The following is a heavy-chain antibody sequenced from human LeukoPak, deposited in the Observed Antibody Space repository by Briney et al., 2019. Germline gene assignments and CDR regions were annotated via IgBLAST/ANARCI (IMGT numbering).Heavy chain of an antibody. D-gene: IGHD3-10*01. CDR1: GGSISSYY. V-gene: IGHV4-59*12. CDR2: IYYSGST. J-gene: IGHJ3*02. CDR3: ARDLSDYYGSGSYRPIDAFDI. Sequence: NPSETLSLTCTVSGGSISSYYWSWIRQPPGKGLEWIGYIYYSGSTNYNPSLKSRVTISVDTSKNQFSLKLSPVTAADTAVYYCARDLSDYYGSGSYRPIDAFDIWGQGTMVTVSS.